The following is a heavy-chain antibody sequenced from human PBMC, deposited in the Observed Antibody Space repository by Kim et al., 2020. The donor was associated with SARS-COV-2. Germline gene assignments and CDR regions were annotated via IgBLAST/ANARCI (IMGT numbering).Heavy chain of an antibody. CDR1: GFNFNDYA. V-gene: IGHV3-30*04. D-gene: IGHD5-18*01. CDR3: ACGSSYGSDTFDK. Sequence: GGSLRLSCAASGFNFNDYAIDWVRQAPGKGLEWVAVVSSDGNNRFYADSVQGRFTISRDRSRNTVFLLMDGLRPEDTPVYYGACGSSYGSDTFDKWGQGTLVTVSS. CDR2: VSSDGNNR. J-gene: IGHJ3*02.